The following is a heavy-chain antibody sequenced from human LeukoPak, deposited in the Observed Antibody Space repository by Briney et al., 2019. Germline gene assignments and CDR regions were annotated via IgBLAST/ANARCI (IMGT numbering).Heavy chain of an antibody. D-gene: IGHD4-23*01. CDR2: ISYSGNT. CDR3: ARRNCYGSICFPYYLDF. V-gene: IGHV4-59*01. Sequence: SETLSLTCTVSGGSISSYYWNWIRQPPGKGLEWIGYISYSGNTNYNPSLKSRVTISIDTSENQFSLTLTSVTAADTAVYYCARRNCYGSICFPYYLDFWSQGSLVAVSS. CDR1: GGSISSYY. J-gene: IGHJ4*02.